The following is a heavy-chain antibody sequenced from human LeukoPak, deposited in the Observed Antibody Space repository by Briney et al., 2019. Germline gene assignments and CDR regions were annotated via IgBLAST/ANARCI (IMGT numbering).Heavy chain of an antibody. CDR2: ISYDGSNK. D-gene: IGHD4-11*01. CDR3: AKLTTS. Sequence: GGSLRLSCAASGFTFSSYAMHWVRQAPGKGLEWVAVISYDGSNKYYADSVKGRFTISRDNSNNTLYLQMNSLRAEDTAVYYCAKLTTSWGQGTLVTVSS. J-gene: IGHJ4*02. V-gene: IGHV3-30*04. CDR1: GFTFSSYA.